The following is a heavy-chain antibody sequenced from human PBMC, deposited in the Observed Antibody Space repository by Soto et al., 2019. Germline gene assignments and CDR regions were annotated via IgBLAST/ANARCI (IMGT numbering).Heavy chain of an antibody. Sequence: EVQLVESGGGLVQPGGSLRLSCAASGFSISDCSMNWVRRAPGKGLAWISYISTNNDAIYYADSVKGRFTISRDNAKNSLYLQMNSLRAEDTALYYCASVLGSRRSGSYPSYWGQGTLVTVSS. CDR3: ASVLGSRRSGSYPSY. J-gene: IGHJ4*02. CDR2: ISTNNDAI. V-gene: IGHV3-48*01. D-gene: IGHD3-10*01. CDR1: GFSISDCS.